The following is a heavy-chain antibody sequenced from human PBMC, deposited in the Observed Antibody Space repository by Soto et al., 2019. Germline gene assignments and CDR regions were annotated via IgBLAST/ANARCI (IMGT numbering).Heavy chain of an antibody. V-gene: IGHV4-59*01. Sequence: QVQLQESGPGLVKPSETLSLTCTVSGGSISSYYWSWIRQPPGTGLEWIGYIYYSGSTNYNPSLKSRVTIAVDTSKNQVPLQLSAVTAGDPAVYYCARGGYYDSSGYGFYYYYGMDVWGHGTTVTVSS. J-gene: IGHJ6*02. CDR3: ARGGYYDSSGYGFYYYYGMDV. D-gene: IGHD3-22*01. CDR1: GGSISSYY. CDR2: IYYSGST.